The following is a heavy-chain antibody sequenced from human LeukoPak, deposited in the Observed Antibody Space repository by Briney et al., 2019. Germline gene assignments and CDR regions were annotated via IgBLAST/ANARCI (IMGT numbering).Heavy chain of an antibody. Sequence: GGSLRLSCAASGFTFSTYIMNWVRQTPGKGLEWVSLIYSGGSTYYADSVKGRFTISRDNSKNTLYLQMNSLRAEDTAVYYGAKDEAVGYYYDSSGYLFGPSDYGGQGTLVTVSS. CDR3: AKDEAVGYYYDSSGYLFGPSDY. V-gene: IGHV3-66*01. J-gene: IGHJ4*02. D-gene: IGHD3-22*01. CDR2: IYSGGST. CDR1: GFTFSTYI.